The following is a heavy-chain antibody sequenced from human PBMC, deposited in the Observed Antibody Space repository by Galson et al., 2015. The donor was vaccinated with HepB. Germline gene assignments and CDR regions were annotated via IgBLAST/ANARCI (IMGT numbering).Heavy chain of an antibody. CDR3: TPINEGATLDAFDI. D-gene: IGHD1-26*01. J-gene: IGHJ3*02. Sequence: SLRLSCAASGFTFGDYAMSWFRQAPGKGLEWVGFIRSKAYGGTTEYAASVKGRFTISRDDSKSIAYLQMNSLKTEDTAVYYCTPINEGATLDAFDIWGQGTMVTVSS. CDR1: GFTFGDYA. V-gene: IGHV3-49*03. CDR2: IRSKAYGGTT.